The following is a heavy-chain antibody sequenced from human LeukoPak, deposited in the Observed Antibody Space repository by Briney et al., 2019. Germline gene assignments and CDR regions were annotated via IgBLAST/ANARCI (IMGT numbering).Heavy chain of an antibody. CDR1: GGSISSSTYY. D-gene: IGHD4-23*01. V-gene: IGHV4-39*07. J-gene: IGHJ6*04. Sequence: SETLSLTCTVSGGSISSSTYYWGWIRQPPGKGLEWIGNIYYSGSTYYNPSLKSRVTISVDTSKNQFSLKLSSVTAADTAVYYCARSDGSNTGMDVWGKGTTVTISS. CDR2: IYYSGST. CDR3: ARSDGSNTGMDV.